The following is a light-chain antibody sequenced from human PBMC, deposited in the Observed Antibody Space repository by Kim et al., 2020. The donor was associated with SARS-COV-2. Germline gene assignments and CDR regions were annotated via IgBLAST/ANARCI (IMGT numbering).Light chain of an antibody. CDR1: SLRSYY. J-gene: IGLJ2*01. V-gene: IGLV3-19*01. Sequence: SSELTQDPAVSVALGQTVRITCQGDSLRSYYASWYQQKPGQAPVLVIYGKNNRPSGIPDRFSGSSSGNTASLTITGVQAEDEADYYCNSRDSSGNHVVFGGGPQLTVL. CDR3: NSRDSSGNHVV. CDR2: GKN.